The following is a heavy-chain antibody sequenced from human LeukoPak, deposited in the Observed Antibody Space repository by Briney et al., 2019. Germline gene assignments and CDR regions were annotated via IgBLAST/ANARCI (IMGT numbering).Heavy chain of an antibody. D-gene: IGHD1-14*01. Sequence: SETLSLTCTVSGGSISSYYWSWIRQPPGKRPEWIGYIYYSGSTNYNPSLKSRVTISVDMSKNQFSLKLNSVTAADTAVYYCARANHFDYWVQGTLVTVSS. V-gene: IGHV4-59*01. CDR1: GGSISSYY. CDR3: ARANHFDY. CDR2: IYYSGST. J-gene: IGHJ4*02.